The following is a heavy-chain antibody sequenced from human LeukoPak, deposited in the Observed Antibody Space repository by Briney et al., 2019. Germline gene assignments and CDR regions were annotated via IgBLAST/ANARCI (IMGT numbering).Heavy chain of an antibody. V-gene: IGHV4-59*08. D-gene: IGHD2-8*01. CDR1: GDSISSDY. Sequence: SETLSLTCTVSGDSISSDYWSWIRQPPGKGLEWIGYIYRFGNTDYNPSLMRRVTISLDTSKKQLSLNLTSVTAADTAVYYCASHSGSYCTHGVCSNDAFDIWGQGTMVTVSS. J-gene: IGHJ3*02. CDR2: IYRFGNT. CDR3: ASHSGSYCTHGVCSNDAFDI.